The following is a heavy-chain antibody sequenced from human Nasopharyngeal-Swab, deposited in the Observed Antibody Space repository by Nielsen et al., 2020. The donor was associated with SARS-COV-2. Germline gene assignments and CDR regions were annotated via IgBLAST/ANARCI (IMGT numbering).Heavy chain of an antibody. V-gene: IGHV3-9*01. Sequence: SLKIYCAASGFTFDDYAMHWVRQAPGKGLEWVSGISWNSGSIGYADSVKGRFTISRDNAKNSLYLQMNSLRAEDTALYYCASSINYDSSGYYDYWGQGTLVTVSS. CDR3: ASSINYDSSGYYDY. CDR1: GFTFDDYA. D-gene: IGHD3-22*01. J-gene: IGHJ4*02. CDR2: ISWNSGSI.